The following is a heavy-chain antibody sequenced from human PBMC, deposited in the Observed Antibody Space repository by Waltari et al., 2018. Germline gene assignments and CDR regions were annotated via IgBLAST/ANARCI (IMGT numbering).Heavy chain of an antibody. J-gene: IGHJ4*02. V-gene: IGHV4-39*07. CDR1: GGSISSSSYY. D-gene: IGHD3-3*01. Sequence: QVQLQESGPGLVKPSETLSLTCTVSGGSISSSSYYWGWIRQPPGKGLEWIGSIYYSGSTYYNPSLKSRVTISVDTSKNQFSLKLSSVTAADTAVYYCARDYYDFWSGYEYSGGSFDYWGQGTLVTVSS. CDR2: IYYSGST. CDR3: ARDYYDFWSGYEYSGGSFDY.